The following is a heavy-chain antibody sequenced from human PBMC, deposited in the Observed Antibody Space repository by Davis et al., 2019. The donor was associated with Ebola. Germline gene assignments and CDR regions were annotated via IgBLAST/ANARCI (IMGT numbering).Heavy chain of an antibody. V-gene: IGHV4-31*03. D-gene: IGHD6-6*01. J-gene: IGHJ4*02. CDR3: ARETFSSSLYFDY. CDR1: GGSISSGGYY. Sequence: PSETLSLTCTVSGGSISSGGYYWSWIRQHPGKGLEWIGYIYYSGSTYYNPSLKSRVTISVDTSKNQFSLKLSSVTAADTAVYYCARETFSSSLYFDYWGQGTLVTVSS. CDR2: IYYSGST.